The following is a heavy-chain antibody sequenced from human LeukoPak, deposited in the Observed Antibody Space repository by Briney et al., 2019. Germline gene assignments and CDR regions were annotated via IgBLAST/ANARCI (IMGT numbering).Heavy chain of an antibody. D-gene: IGHD3-3*01. CDR3: ARDSLTIFGVVPIDY. Sequence: PSETLSLTCTVSGGSISSYYWSWIRQPAGKGLEWIGRIYTSGSTNYNPSLKSRVTMPVDTSKNQFSLKLSSVTAADTAVYYCARDSLTIFGVVPIDYWGQGTLVTVSS. V-gene: IGHV4-4*07. CDR1: GGSISSYY. CDR2: IYTSGST. J-gene: IGHJ4*02.